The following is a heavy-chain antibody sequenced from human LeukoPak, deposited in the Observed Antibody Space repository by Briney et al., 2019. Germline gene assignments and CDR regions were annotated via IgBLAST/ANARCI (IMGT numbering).Heavy chain of an antibody. J-gene: IGHJ4*02. CDR1: GYTFTGYY. CDR3: ARDLRLRYFDWLGY. CDR2: INPNSGGT. V-gene: IGHV1-2*06. Sequence: GALVKVSCKASGYTFTGYYMHWVRQAPGRGLEWMGRINPNSGGTNYAQKFQGRVTMTRDTSISTAYMELSRLRSDDTAVYYCARDLRLRYFDWLGYWGQGTLVTVSS. D-gene: IGHD3-9*01.